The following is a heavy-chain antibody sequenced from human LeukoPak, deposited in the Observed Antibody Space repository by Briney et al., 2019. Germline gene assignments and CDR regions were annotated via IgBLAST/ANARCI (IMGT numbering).Heavy chain of an antibody. CDR1: GFTVSSSY. V-gene: IGHV3-53*01. J-gene: IGHJ4*02. D-gene: IGHD3-22*01. CDR2: IYSGGST. CDR3: ARDSSSAYRFDY. Sequence: GGSLRLSCAASGFTVSSSYMSWVRQAPGKGLEWVSVIYSGGSTYYADSVKGRFTNSRDNSKNTLYLQMNSLRAEDTAVYYCARDSSSAYRFDYWGQGTLVTVSS.